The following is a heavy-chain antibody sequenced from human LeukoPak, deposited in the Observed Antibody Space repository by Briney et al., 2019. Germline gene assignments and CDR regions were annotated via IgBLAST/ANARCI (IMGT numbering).Heavy chain of an antibody. V-gene: IGHV4-4*02. CDR3: ADGIAARPARNYYGMDV. Sequence: SGTLSLTCAVSGGSISSSNWWSWVRQPPGKGLEWIGEICHSGSTNYNPSLKSRVTISVDTSKNQFSLKLSSVTAADTAVYYCADGIAARPARNYYGMDVWGQGTTVTVSS. J-gene: IGHJ6*02. CDR1: GGSISSSNW. CDR2: ICHSGST. D-gene: IGHD6-6*01.